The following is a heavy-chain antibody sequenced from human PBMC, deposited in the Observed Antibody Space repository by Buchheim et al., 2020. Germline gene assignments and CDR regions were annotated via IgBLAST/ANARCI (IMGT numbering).Heavy chain of an antibody. V-gene: IGHV3-7*01. CDR3: AGSGKQGDLDC. CDR2: IKPDGSAE. J-gene: IGHJ4*02. D-gene: IGHD1-26*01. Sequence: EVQLVESGGTLVRPAESLRLSCAASGFAFNIYWMTWVRQAPGKGPEWVANIKPDGSAEYYVDSVKGRFTISRDNANNSLHLQMNYLGCDDSGVYYCAGSGKQGDLDCWGQGTL. CDR1: GFAFNIYW.